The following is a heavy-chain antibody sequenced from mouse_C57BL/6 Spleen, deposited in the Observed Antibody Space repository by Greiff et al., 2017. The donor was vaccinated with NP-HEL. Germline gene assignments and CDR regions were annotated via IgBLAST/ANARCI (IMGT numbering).Heavy chain of an antibody. D-gene: IGHD1-1*01. V-gene: IGHV3-6*01. CDR3: AREGYYYGSSSFGV. CDR1: GYSITSGYY. Sequence: EVHLVESGPGLVKPSQSLSLTCSVTGYSITSGYYWNWIRQFPGNKLEWMGYISYDGSNNYNPSLKNRISITRDTSKNQFFLKLNSVTTEDTATYYCAREGYYYGSSSFGVWGTGTTVTVSS. J-gene: IGHJ1*03. CDR2: ISYDGSN.